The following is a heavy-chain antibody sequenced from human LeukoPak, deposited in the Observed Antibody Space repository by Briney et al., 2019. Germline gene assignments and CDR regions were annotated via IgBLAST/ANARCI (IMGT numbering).Heavy chain of an antibody. Sequence: PGGSLRLSCAASGFTFSGSVMHWVRQASGKGLEWVGRIRSRANTYATAYAASVKGRFTISRDDSKNTAYLQMNSLKTEDTALYYCTRPDDYGDYWGQGTLVTVSS. V-gene: IGHV3-73*01. J-gene: IGHJ4*02. CDR2: IRSRANTYAT. CDR1: GFTFSGSV. CDR3: TRPDDYGDY.